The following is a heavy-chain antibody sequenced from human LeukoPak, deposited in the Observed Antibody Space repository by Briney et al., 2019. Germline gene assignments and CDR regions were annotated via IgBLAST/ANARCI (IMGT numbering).Heavy chain of an antibody. CDR1: GFTFKTYT. V-gene: IGHV3-21*01. J-gene: IGHJ4*02. Sequence: GGSLRLSCAASGFTFKTYTMNWVRQAPGKGLEWVSSISSRSSYTYCADSVKGRFTISRDNAENSLYLQMNSLRAEDTAVYYCARVGGGAVDYWGQGTLVIVSS. CDR3: ARVGGGAVDY. D-gene: IGHD3-16*01. CDR2: ISSRSSYT.